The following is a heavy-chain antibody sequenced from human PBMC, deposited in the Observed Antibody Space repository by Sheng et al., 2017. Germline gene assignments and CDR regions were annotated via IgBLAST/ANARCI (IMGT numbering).Heavy chain of an antibody. Sequence: EVQLVESGGGLVQPGGSLRLSCAASGFTFSNYEMNWVRQAPGKGPEWVSYISASGSSIEYADSVKGRFFISRDNAKNSLFXEMSSLRAEDTAVYYCARDKWAVASDFD. CDR1: GFTFSNYE. CDR2: ISASGSSI. CDR3: ARDKWAVASDFD. J-gene: IGHJ4*01. V-gene: IGHV3-48*03. D-gene: IGHD6-19*01.